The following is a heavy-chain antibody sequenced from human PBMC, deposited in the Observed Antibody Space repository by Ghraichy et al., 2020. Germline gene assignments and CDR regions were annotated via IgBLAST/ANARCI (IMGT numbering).Heavy chain of an antibody. Sequence: SETLSLTCTVSGGSISSCGYYWSWIRQHPGKGLEWIGYIYYSGITYYNPSLKSRVTISVDTSKNQFSLKLSSVTAADTAVYYCARDQPVPAATVDEYYYGMDVWGQGTTVTVSS. CDR2: IYYSGIT. CDR3: ARDQPVPAATVDEYYYGMDV. CDR1: GGSISSCGYY. D-gene: IGHD2-2*01. V-gene: IGHV4-31*03. J-gene: IGHJ6*02.